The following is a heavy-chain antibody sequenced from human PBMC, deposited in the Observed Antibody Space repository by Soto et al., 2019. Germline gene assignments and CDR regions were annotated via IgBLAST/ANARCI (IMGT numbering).Heavy chain of an antibody. CDR3: ARDPHGLDV. Sequence: GGSLRLSCAASGFTFSNYWMHWVRQGPGKGLEWVSRINDNGRSISYAGSVKGRFTISRDNAKNTLYMEMRNLRAEDTAVYYCARDPHGLDVWGQGTTVTVS. J-gene: IGHJ6*02. CDR1: GFTFSNYW. CDR2: INDNGRSI. V-gene: IGHV3-74*01.